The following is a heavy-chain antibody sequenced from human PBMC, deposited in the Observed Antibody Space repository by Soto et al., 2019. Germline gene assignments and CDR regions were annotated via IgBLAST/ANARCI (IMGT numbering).Heavy chain of an antibody. J-gene: IGHJ6*03. D-gene: IGHD6-6*01. CDR3: VRATAARQRDYSYHYYLHI. CDR2: INPNVGST. V-gene: IGHV1-46*03. Sequence: QVQLVQSGAEVKKPGASVKVSCKASGYTFINYYIHWVRQAPGQGLEWMGVINPNVGSTVYAQKFQGRVTMTRDTSKSTVSVELSSLRSDDTAVYFCVRATAARQRDYSYHYYLHIWGKGTTVTFSS. CDR1: GYTFINYY.